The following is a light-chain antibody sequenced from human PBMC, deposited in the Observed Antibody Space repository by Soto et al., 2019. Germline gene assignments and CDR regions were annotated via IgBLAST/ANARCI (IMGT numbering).Light chain of an antibody. Sequence: DVVMTQSPLSLSVTLGQPASISCRSSQSLVYSNGIAYLNWFHQRPGQSPRRLIYKVSNRDSGVPDRFSGSGSGPDFTLTISRVEAEDVGVYYCMQGTHSRPRTFGQGNKVEIK. J-gene: IGKJ1*01. CDR2: KVS. V-gene: IGKV2-30*01. CDR1: QSLVYSNGIAY. CDR3: MQGTHSRPRT.